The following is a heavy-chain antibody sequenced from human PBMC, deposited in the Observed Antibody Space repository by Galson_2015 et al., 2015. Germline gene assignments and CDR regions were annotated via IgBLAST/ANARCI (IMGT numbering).Heavy chain of an antibody. CDR1: GFTFSSDW. D-gene: IGHD3-16*01. CDR3: ARDPLWDRSVCFDY. J-gene: IGHJ4*02. Sequence: SLRLSCAASGFTFSSDWMHWVRHAPGKGLVWVSRINSDGTDKTYADSVKGRFTISRDNAKNTLYLQMNSLRAEDTAVYYCARDPLWDRSVCFDYWGQGTLVTVSS. CDR2: INSDGTDK. V-gene: IGHV3-74*01.